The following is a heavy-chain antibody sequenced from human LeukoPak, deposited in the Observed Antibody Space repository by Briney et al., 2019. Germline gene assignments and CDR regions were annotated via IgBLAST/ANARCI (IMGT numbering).Heavy chain of an antibody. CDR2: IYPGDSDT. Sequence: GESLKISCKGSGYSFTSYWIGWVRQMPGKGLEWMGIIYPGDSDTRYSPSFQGQVTISADKSISTAYLQWSSLKTSDTAIYYCSTNSTWGDYYYYYYMDVWGKGTTVTVSS. D-gene: IGHD3-10*01. CDR1: GYSFTSYW. CDR3: STNSTWGDYYYYYYMDV. V-gene: IGHV5-51*01. J-gene: IGHJ6*03.